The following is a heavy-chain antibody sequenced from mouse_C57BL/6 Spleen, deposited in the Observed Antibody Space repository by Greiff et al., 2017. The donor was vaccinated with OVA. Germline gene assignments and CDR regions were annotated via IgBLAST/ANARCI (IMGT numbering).Heavy chain of an antibody. CDR3: AKNWDYDDAMDY. V-gene: IGHV2-5*01. Sequence: VQRVESGPGLVQPSQSLSITCTVSGFSLTSYGVHWVRQSPGKGLEWLGVIWRGGSTDYNAAFMSRLSITKDNSKSQVFFKMNSLQADDTAIYYCAKNWDYDDAMDYWGQGTSVTVSS. CDR2: IWRGGST. J-gene: IGHJ4*01. CDR1: GFSLTSYG. D-gene: IGHD2-4*01.